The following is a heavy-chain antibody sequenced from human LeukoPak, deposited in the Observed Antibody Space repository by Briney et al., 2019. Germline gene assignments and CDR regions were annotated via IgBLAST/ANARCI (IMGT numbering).Heavy chain of an antibody. Sequence: PSETLSLTCTVSGGSISSYYWSWIRQPPGKGLEWIGEINHSGSTNYNPSLKSRVTMSVDTSKNQFSLKLSSVTAADTAVYYCARRRCSSTSCYAYRVVVNWFDPWGQGTLVTVSS. CDR3: ARRRCSSTSCYAYRVVVNWFDP. CDR1: GGSISSYY. D-gene: IGHD2-2*01. J-gene: IGHJ5*02. CDR2: INHSGST. V-gene: IGHV4-34*01.